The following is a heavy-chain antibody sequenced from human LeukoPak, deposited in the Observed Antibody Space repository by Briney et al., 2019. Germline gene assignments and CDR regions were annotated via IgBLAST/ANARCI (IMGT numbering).Heavy chain of an antibody. CDR1: GGSISSHY. J-gene: IGHJ4*02. Sequence: SETLSLTCTVSGGSISSHYWSWIRQPPGKGLEWIGYIYYSGSTNYHPSLKSRVTISVDTSKNQFSLKLSSVTAADTAVYYCARVNGYYDSSGYRNFDYWGQGTLVTVSS. CDR2: IYYSGST. CDR3: ARVNGYYDSSGYRNFDY. V-gene: IGHV4-59*11. D-gene: IGHD3-22*01.